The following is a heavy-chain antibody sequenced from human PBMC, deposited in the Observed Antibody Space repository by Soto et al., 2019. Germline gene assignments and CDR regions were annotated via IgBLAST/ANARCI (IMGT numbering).Heavy chain of an antibody. CDR2: INHSGST. CDR3: ARASYSSSWHGYFDL. D-gene: IGHD6-13*01. CDR1: GGSFSGYY. V-gene: IGHV4-34*01. J-gene: IGHJ2*01. Sequence: QVQLQQWGAGLLKPSETLSLTCAVYGGSFSGYYWSWIRQPPGKGLEWIGEINHSGSTNYNPSLKSRVPISVDTSKNQFSLKLSSVTAAATAVYYCARASYSSSWHGYFDLWGRGTLVTVSS.